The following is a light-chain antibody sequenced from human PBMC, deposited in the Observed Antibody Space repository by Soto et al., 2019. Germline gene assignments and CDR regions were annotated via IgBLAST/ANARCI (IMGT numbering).Light chain of an antibody. J-gene: IGKJ1*01. CDR3: QQYNSYSET. Sequence: DIQISQSPSILSASVGDRVTITCRASQSVSSWLAWFQQKPGKAPNLLIYKASSLKSGVPSRFSGSGSGTEFTLTISSLQPDDFATYYCQQYNSYSETFGQGTKVHIK. CDR2: KAS. CDR1: QSVSSW. V-gene: IGKV1-5*03.